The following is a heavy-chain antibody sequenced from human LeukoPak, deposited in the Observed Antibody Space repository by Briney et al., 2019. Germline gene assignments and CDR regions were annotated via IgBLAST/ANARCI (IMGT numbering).Heavy chain of an antibody. CDR2: IYYSGST. D-gene: IGHD6-6*01. J-gene: IGHJ4*02. V-gene: IGHV4-59*08. CDR3: ARQGIAARLIDY. CDR1: GGSISSYY. Sequence: SETLSLTCTVSGGSISSYYWSWIRQHPAHGLECIGYIYYSGSTNYNPSLKSRVTISVDTSKNQFSLKLSSVTAADTAVYYCARQGIAARLIDYWGQGTLVTVSS.